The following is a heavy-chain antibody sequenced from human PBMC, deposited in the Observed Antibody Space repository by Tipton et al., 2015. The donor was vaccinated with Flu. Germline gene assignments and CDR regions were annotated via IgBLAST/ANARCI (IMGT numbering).Heavy chain of an antibody. V-gene: IGHV4-59*01. D-gene: IGHD3-10*01. CDR3: ARGEIRGDHSYGLDV. Sequence: TLSLTCTVSDGSITGYYWSWIRRPPGKGLEYIGFISYTGRPNYNPSLKSRLAISLDASNHQFSLRLRSVSAADSAVYYCARGEIRGDHSYGLDVWGQGTTVTVSS. J-gene: IGHJ6*02. CDR2: ISYTGRP. CDR1: DGSITGYY.